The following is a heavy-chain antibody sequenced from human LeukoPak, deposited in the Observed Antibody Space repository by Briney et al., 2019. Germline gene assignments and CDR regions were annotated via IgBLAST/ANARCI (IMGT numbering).Heavy chain of an antibody. V-gene: IGHV7-4-1*02. Sequence: ASVKVSCKASGYTFTSSAMNWVRQAPGQGLEWMGWINTNTGNPTYAQGFTGRFVFSLDTSVTTAYLQISRLKADDTAVYYCARANLWFGELGWIDPWGQGTLVTVSS. J-gene: IGHJ5*02. CDR2: INTNTGNP. CDR1: GYTFTSSA. CDR3: ARANLWFGELGWIDP. D-gene: IGHD3-10*01.